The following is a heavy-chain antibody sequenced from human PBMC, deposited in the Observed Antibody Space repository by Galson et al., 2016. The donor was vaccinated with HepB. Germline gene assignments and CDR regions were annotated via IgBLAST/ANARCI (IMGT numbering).Heavy chain of an antibody. Sequence: ETLSLTCTVSGGSISSSSYYWGWIRQPPGKGLEWIGSIYYSGSTYYNPSLKSRVTISVDTSKNQFSLKLSSVTAADTAVYYCARHSGYSSSWYFVEALDYWGQGTLVTVSS. CDR2: IYYSGST. CDR1: GGSISSSSYY. CDR3: ARHSGYSSSWYFVEALDY. J-gene: IGHJ4*02. V-gene: IGHV4-39*01. D-gene: IGHD6-13*01.